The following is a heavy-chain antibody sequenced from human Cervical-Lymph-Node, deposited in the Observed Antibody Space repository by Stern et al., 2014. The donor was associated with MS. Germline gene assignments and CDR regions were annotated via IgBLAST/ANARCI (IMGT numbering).Heavy chain of an antibody. CDR3: ARSADLYDSSGYYFD. D-gene: IGHD3-22*01. Sequence: QVQLVQSGAEVKKPGSSVKVSCKASGGTLNNFAVSWVRQAPGQGLEWIGKIIPFLGMANYAHKYQGRVTLTAAAATSYMEVSSLRSDDTAVYYCARSADLYDSSGYYFDWGQGTLVTVSS. CDR2: IIPFLGMA. V-gene: IGHV1-69*09. CDR1: GGTLNNFA. J-gene: IGHJ4*02.